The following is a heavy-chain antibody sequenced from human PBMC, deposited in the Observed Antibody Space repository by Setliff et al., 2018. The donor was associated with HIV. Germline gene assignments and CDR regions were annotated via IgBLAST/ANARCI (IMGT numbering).Heavy chain of an antibody. D-gene: IGHD6-13*01. V-gene: IGHV4-59*12. CDR1: GGSISSYY. Sequence: SETLSLTCTVSGGSISSYYWSWIRQPPGKGLEWIGNIYDSESTYYNPSLKSRVTISVDTSKNQFSLRLRSVTAADTAVYYCARVSCSSWYSIPRYYYYSMDVWGNGTTVTVSS. J-gene: IGHJ6*03. CDR3: ARVSCSSWYSIPRYYYYSMDV. CDR2: IYDSEST.